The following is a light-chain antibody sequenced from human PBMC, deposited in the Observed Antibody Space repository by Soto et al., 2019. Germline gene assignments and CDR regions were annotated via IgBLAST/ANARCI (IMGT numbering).Light chain of an antibody. CDR2: AAS. CDR3: QQANSFPWT. CDR1: QGVGSW. J-gene: IGKJ1*01. V-gene: IGKV1-12*01. Sequence: DIQMTQSPSSVSAPVGDRVTITCRASQGVGSWLGWYQQKPGKAPKLLIFAASSLQSGVPSRFSGSGSGTDFTLTISSLQPEDVASYYCQQANSFPWTFGRGTEVEIK.